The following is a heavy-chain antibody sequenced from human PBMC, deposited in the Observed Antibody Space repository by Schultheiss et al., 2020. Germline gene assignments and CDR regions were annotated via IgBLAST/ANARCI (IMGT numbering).Heavy chain of an antibody. D-gene: IGHD3-22*01. Sequence: SETLSLTCTVSGGSISSYYWNWIRQPPGKGLEWIGYIYYSGSTYYNPSLKSRVTISVDTSKNQFSLKLSSVTAADTAVYYCARGLSSGYYYVPWYFDLWGRGTLVTVYS. CDR1: GGSISSYY. CDR3: ARGLSSGYYYVPWYFDL. V-gene: IGHV4-59*01. J-gene: IGHJ2*01. CDR2: IYYSGST.